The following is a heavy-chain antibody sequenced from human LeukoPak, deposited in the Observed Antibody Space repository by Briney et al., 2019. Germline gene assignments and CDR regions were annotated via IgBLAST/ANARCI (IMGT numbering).Heavy chain of an antibody. Sequence: SETLSLTCTVSGGSISSSSYYWGWIRQPPGKGLEWTGSIYYSGSTYYNPSLKSRVTISVDTSKNQFSLKLSSVTAADTAVYYCARLLNAVYASDYWGQGTLVTVPS. D-gene: IGHD2-8*01. V-gene: IGHV4-39*01. J-gene: IGHJ4*02. CDR1: GGSISSSSYY. CDR2: IYYSGST. CDR3: ARLLNAVYASDY.